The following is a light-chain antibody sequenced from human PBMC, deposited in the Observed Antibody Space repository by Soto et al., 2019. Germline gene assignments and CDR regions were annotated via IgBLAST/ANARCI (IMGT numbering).Light chain of an antibody. CDR3: QQRSSWPIT. J-gene: IGKJ4*01. Sequence: EIVLTQSPAPLSLSPGERATLSCRASQSVFDFLDWLQQKPGQAPRLLIYDTSKSAAGIPDRFSCSGSETHFTLTISSLEPEDFAVYYCQQRSSWPITFGTGTKVEI. CDR2: DTS. V-gene: IGKV3-11*01. CDR1: QSVFDF.